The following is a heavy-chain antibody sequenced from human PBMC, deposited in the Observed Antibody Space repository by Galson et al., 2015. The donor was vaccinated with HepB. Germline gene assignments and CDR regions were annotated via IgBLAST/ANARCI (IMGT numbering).Heavy chain of an antibody. D-gene: IGHD3-10*01. Sequence: SLRLSCAASGFTFSSYNMNWVRQAPGKGLEWVSYISSDSSSIYYADSVGGRFTISRDNAENSLWLQMNSLRADDTAIYYCTRDRGGSGSYLSKLYDMDVWGQGTTVTVSS. CDR2: ISSDSSSI. CDR1: GFTFSSYN. J-gene: IGHJ6*02. V-gene: IGHV3-48*03. CDR3: TRDRGGSGSYLSKLYDMDV.